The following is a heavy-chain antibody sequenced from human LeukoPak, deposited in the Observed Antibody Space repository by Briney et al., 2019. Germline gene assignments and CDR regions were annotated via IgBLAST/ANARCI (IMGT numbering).Heavy chain of an antibody. D-gene: IGHD2-8*02. CDR3: AKDATARTWVVWGNFVQ. CDR2: IGGSGRSN. Sequence: GGSLRLSCVGSGFTFNNYAMSWVRQAPGKGLEWVSAIGGSGRSNYAEDSVRGWSTFSETNSKNTLFLQMNNLTVENTAYYFCAKDATARTWVVWGNFVQWGQRTHVTVS. CDR1: GFTFNNYA. J-gene: IGHJ4*02. V-gene: IGHV3-23*01.